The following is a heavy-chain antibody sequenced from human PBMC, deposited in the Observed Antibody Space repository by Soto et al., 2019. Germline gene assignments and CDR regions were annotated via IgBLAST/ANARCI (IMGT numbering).Heavy chain of an antibody. CDR1: GGSISSGGYY. V-gene: IGHV4-31*03. J-gene: IGHJ6*02. CDR2: IYYSGST. D-gene: IGHD2-2*01. CDR3: ARVSDIVVVPAAIGSQNYYYGMDV. Sequence: SETLSLTCTVSGGSISSGGYYWSWIRQHPGKGLEWIGYIYYSGSTYYNPSLKSRVTISVDTSKNQFSLKLSSVTAADTAVYYCARVSDIVVVPAAIGSQNYYYGMDVWGQGTTVTVSS.